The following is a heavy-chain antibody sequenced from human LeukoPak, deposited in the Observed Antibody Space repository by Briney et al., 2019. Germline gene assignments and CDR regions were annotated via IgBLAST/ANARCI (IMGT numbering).Heavy chain of an antibody. V-gene: IGHV3-7*01. CDR2: IKQDGSEK. CDR3: ARVASGYRYYYYYYMDV. Sequence: GGSLRLSCAASGFTFSSYWMSWVRQAPGKGLEWVANIKQDGSEKYYVDSVKGRFTISRDNAKNSLYLQMNSLRAEDTAVYYCARVASGYRYYYYYYMDVWAKGPRSPSP. CDR1: GFTFSSYW. J-gene: IGHJ6*03. D-gene: IGHD2-2*02.